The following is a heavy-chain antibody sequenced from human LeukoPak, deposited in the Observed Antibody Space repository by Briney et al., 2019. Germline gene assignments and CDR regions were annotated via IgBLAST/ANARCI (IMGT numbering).Heavy chain of an antibody. J-gene: IGHJ4*02. D-gene: IGHD1-1*01. Sequence: GGSLRLSCAASGFTFSIYAMHWVRQAPGKGLEWVALISYDGSNKYYADPVKGRFTISRDNSKNTLYLQMNSLSAEDTAVYYCARVVQNYFDYWGQGALVTVSS. V-gene: IGHV3-30*04. CDR3: ARVVQNYFDY. CDR1: GFTFSIYA. CDR2: ISYDGSNK.